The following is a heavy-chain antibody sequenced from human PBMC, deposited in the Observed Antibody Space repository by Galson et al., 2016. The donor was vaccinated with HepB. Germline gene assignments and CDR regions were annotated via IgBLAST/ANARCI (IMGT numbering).Heavy chain of an antibody. D-gene: IGHD6-19*01. CDR3: ARSSSGWYNWYFDL. J-gene: IGHJ2*01. CDR1: GGSINKYY. CDR2: IYYSGNT. V-gene: IGHV4-59*01. Sequence: SETLSLTCNVSGGSINKYYWSWIRQPPGKGLEFLGYIYYSGNTNYNPSLKSRATMSVDKSKNQFSLRLRSVTAADTAVYYCARSSSGWYNWYFDLWGRGTLVTVSS.